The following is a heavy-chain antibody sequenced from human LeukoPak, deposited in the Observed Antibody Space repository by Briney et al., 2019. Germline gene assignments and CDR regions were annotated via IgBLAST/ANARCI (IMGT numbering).Heavy chain of an antibody. V-gene: IGHV3-7*03. CDR2: VKQDGSEK. D-gene: IGHD6-13*01. J-gene: IGHJ4*02. CDR3: ARDRRFGSTWYFWN. CDR1: GFTFSSFW. Sequence: RPGGSLRLSCAASGFTFSSFWMSWVRQAPGKGLEWVANVKQDGSEKYYVDSVKGRFTISRDNAENSLYLQMNNLRAEDSAVYFCARDRRFGSTWYFWNWGQGTLVAVSS.